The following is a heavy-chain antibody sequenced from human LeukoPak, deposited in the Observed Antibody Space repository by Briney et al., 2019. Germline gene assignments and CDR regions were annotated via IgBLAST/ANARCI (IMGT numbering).Heavy chain of an antibody. CDR3: ATDTSTWPVDF. D-gene: IGHD2-2*01. CDR2: FDPEDGEA. V-gene: IGHV1-24*01. J-gene: IGHJ4*02. Sequence: ASVKVSCKVSGYTLNEVSMHWVQQAPGKGLEWVGTFDPEDGEAVYSQNFRGRVTMTEDTSTDTAYLELSGLRSEDTAVYYCATDTSTWPVDFWGQGTLVTVSS. CDR1: GYTLNEVS.